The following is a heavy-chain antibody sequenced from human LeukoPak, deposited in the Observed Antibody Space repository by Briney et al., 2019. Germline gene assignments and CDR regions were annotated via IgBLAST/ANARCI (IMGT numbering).Heavy chain of an antibody. CDR3: ARGWNYYDSSGYSLPYYYYMDV. J-gene: IGHJ6*03. V-gene: IGHV4-61*02. D-gene: IGHD3-22*01. CDR2: IYTSGST. CDR1: AGSISSGSYY. Sequence: PSQTLSLTCTVSAGSISSGSYYWSWIRQPAGKGLEWIGRIYTSGSTNYNPSLKSRVTISVDTSKNQFSLKLSSVTAADTAVYYCARGWNYYDSSGYSLPYYYYMDVWGKGTTVTVSS.